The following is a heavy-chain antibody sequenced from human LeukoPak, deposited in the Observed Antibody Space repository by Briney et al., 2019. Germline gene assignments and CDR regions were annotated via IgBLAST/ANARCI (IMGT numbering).Heavy chain of an antibody. J-gene: IGHJ4*02. D-gene: IGHD3-22*01. V-gene: IGHV3-21*01. Sequence: GGSLRLSCAASGFTLSTYGMNWVRQAPGKGLEWVSSISSSSSYIYYADSVKGRFTISRDNAKNSLYLQMNSLRAEDTAVYYCARDAYDSSGTLLYWGQGTLVTVSS. CDR3: ARDAYDSSGTLLY. CDR1: GFTLSTYG. CDR2: ISSSSSYI.